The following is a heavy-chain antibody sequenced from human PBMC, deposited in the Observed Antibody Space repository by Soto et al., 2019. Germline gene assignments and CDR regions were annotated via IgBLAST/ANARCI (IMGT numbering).Heavy chain of an antibody. D-gene: IGHD6-19*01. CDR2: ISSNGGST. CDR3: VKGIGMGLLAVAGTVYFQH. CDR1: GFTFSSYA. V-gene: IGHV3-64D*08. J-gene: IGHJ1*01. Sequence: GGSLRLSCSASGFTFSSYAMHWVRQAPGKGLEYVSAISSNGGSTYYADSVKGRFTISRDNSKNTLYLQMSSLRAEDTAVYYCVKGIGMGLLAVAGTVYFQHWGQGTLVTVSS.